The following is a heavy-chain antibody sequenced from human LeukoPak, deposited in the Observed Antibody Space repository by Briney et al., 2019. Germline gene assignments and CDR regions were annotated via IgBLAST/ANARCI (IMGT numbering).Heavy chain of an antibody. Sequence: GGSLRLSCAASGYTFTTYWILWVRQAPGKGLDWVSLINSDGSNTGYADSVKGRFTISRDNAKNMVYLQMNNLRAEDTAVYCCRRDSSSSFDYWGQGTLVTVSS. CDR2: INSDGSNT. D-gene: IGHD6-13*01. CDR1: GYTFTTYW. J-gene: IGHJ4*02. V-gene: IGHV3-74*01. CDR3: RRDSSSSFDY.